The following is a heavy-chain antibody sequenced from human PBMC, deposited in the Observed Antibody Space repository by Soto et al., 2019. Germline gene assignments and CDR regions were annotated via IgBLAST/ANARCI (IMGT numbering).Heavy chain of an antibody. V-gene: IGHV3-74*03. J-gene: IGHJ4*02. D-gene: IGHD2-21*01. CDR1: GLTFRSYW. Sequence: EVQLVESGGGLVQPGESLRLSCAASGLTFRSYWMHWVRQAPGKGLVWVSRINTDGSVAMYVDSVKGRFTISRDNAKNTLYLHMNSLRAEDTAVYYCVREMQVWRLDYWGQGTLVPVSS. CDR2: INTDGSVA. CDR3: VREMQVWRLDY.